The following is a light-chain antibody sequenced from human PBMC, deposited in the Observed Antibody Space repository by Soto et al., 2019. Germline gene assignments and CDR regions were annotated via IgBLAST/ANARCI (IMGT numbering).Light chain of an antibody. CDR2: ANS. J-gene: IGLJ1*01. CDR3: QSYDSTRSARYV. CDR1: SSNIGANYD. Sequence: QSVLTQPPSVSGAPGQRVTISCTGSSSNIGANYDVHWYQQRPGTAPKLLIFANSNRPSGVPDRFSGSKSGTSASLVITGLQAEDEGDDYCQSYDSTRSARYVFGTGTKVTVL. V-gene: IGLV1-40*01.